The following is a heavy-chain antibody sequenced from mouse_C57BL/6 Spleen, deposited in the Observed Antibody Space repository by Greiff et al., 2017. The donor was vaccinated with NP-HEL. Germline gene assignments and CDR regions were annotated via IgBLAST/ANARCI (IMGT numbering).Heavy chain of an antibody. J-gene: IGHJ4*01. Sequence: VQLKQSGAELVRPGASVKLSCTASGFNIKDDYMHWVKQRPEQGLEWIGWIDPENGDTEYASKFQGKATITADTSSNTAYLQLSSLTSEDTAVYYCTYYYGSSHYYAMDYWGQGTSVTVSS. V-gene: IGHV14-4*01. D-gene: IGHD1-1*01. CDR1: GFNIKDDY. CDR3: TYYYGSSHYYAMDY. CDR2: IDPENGDT.